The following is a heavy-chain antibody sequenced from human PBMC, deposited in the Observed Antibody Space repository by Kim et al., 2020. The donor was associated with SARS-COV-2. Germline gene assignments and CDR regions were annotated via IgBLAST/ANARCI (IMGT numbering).Heavy chain of an antibody. D-gene: IGHD3-9*01. CDR3: ARDLGYYDILTGWDYYGMDG. V-gene: IGHV1-18*04. J-gene: IGHJ6*02. CDR2: ISAYNGNT. CDR1: GYTFTSYG. Sequence: ASVKVSCKASGYTFTSYGISWVRQAPGQGLEWMGWISAYNGNTNYAQKLQGRVTMTTDTSTSTAYMELRSLRSDDTAVYYCARDLGYYDILTGWDYYGMDGWGQGTTVTVS.